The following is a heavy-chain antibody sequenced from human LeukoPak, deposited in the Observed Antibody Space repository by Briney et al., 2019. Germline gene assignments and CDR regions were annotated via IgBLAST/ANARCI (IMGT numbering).Heavy chain of an antibody. CDR3: ARYKRGYSTSSVGALDF. D-gene: IGHD6-6*01. J-gene: IGHJ3*01. CDR2: IYYSGST. CDR1: GGSISSYY. Sequence: PSETLSLTCTVSGGSISSYYWSWIRQPPGKGLEWIGYIYYSGSTNYNPSLKSRVTISVDTSTDQFSLNLNSVTAADTAVYFCARYKRGYSTSSVGALDFWGQGTMVTVSS. V-gene: IGHV4-59*01.